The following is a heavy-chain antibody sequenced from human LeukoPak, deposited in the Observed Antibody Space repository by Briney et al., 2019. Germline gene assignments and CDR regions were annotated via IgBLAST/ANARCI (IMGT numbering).Heavy chain of an antibody. Sequence: SETLSLTCSVSGGSVSSRSYYWSWIRQPPGKGLEWIGYIYYSGSTNYNPSLKSRVTISIDTSKNQFSLKLNSVTAADTAVYYCARSEDGYNLDYWGQGTLVIVSS. V-gene: IGHV4-61*01. CDR2: IYYSGST. D-gene: IGHD5-24*01. J-gene: IGHJ4*02. CDR3: ARSEDGYNLDY. CDR1: GGSVSSRSYY.